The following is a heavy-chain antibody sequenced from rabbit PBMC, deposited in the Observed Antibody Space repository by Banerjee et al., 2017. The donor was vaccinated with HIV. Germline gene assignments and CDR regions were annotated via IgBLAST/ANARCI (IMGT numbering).Heavy chain of an antibody. V-gene: IGHV1S47*01. D-gene: IGHD1-1*01. CDR2: IYNGDGST. CDR3: ARAASGYYREFNL. Sequence: QEQLVESGGGLVQPEGSLTLTCKASGFDFSSIAMCWVRQAPGKGLEWIGCIYNGDGSTYYASWAKGRFTITRSTSLNTVTLQMTSLTAADTATYFCARAASGYYREFNLWGPGTLVTVS. CDR1: GFDFSSIA. J-gene: IGHJ4*01.